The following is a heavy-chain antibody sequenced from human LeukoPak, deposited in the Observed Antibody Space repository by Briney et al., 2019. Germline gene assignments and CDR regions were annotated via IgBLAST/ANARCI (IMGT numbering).Heavy chain of an antibody. Sequence: ASVKVSCKASGYTFTSYAMNWVRQAPGQGLEWMGWINTNTGNPTYAQGFTGRFVFSLDTSVSTAYLQISSLKAEDTAVYYCARDYSSSWYYLPPKEQWLVRYFQHWGQGTLVTVSS. J-gene: IGHJ1*01. V-gene: IGHV7-4-1*02. CDR3: ARDYSSSWYYLPPKEQWLVRYFQH. D-gene: IGHD6-13*01. CDR2: INTNTGNP. CDR1: GYTFTSYA.